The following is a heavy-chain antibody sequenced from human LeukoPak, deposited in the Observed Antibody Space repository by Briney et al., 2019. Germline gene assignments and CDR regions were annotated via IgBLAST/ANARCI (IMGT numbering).Heavy chain of an antibody. CDR2: ISYDGQYK. Sequence: TGGSLRLSCTASSLTSSFSTNWVRQAPRGGLEWLSGISYDGQYKDFADSVKGLITISRDNSKNTLFLQMINLQTEDTAIYYCAGDPNMFFSMGGGYFALWGRGTLVTVSS. CDR1: SLTSSFST. CDR3: AGDPNMFFSMGGGYFAL. V-gene: IGHV3-30*03. J-gene: IGHJ2*01. D-gene: IGHD2/OR15-2a*01.